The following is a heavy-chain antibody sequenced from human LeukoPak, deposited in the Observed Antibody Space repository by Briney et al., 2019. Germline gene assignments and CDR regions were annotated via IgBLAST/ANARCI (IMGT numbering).Heavy chain of an antibody. CDR2: IYYSGST. D-gene: IGHD3-22*01. V-gene: IGHV4-39*01. Sequence: SETLSLTCTVSGGSISSSSYYWGWLRQPPGKGLEWIGSIYYSGSTYYNPSLKSRVTISVDTSKNQFSLKLSSVTAADTAVYYCANHMGDYYDSSGYYEAFDYWGQGTLVTVSS. CDR1: GGSISSSSYY. CDR3: ANHMGDYYDSSGYYEAFDY. J-gene: IGHJ4*02.